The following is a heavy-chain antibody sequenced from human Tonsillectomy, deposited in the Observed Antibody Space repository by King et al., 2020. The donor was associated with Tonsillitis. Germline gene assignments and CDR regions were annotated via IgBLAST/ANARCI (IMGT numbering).Heavy chain of an antibody. Sequence: VQLVESGGGLVQPGGSLRLSCAASGFTFSSYAMSWVRQAPGKGLEWVSVIYGGGSSTYYADSVKGRFTISRDNSENTLSLQMNSLRADDTAVYYCAKRYDSSGYGLYFDLGGRGTLVTVSS. CDR3: AKRYDSSGYGLYFDL. CDR2: IYGGGSST. D-gene: IGHD3-22*01. CDR1: GFTFSSYA. V-gene: IGHV3-23*03. J-gene: IGHJ2*01.